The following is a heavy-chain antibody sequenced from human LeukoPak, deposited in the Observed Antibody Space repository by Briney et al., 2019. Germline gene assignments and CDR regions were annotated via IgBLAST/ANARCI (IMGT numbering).Heavy chain of an antibody. CDR1: GFTFSSYG. J-gene: IGHJ4*02. CDR2: ISSSSSTI. CDR3: ARAPHYYDFWSGYDTFDY. V-gene: IGHV3-48*02. Sequence: GGSLRLSCAASGFTFSSYGMNWVRQAPGKGLEWVSYISSSSSTIYYADSVKGRFTISRDNAKNSLYLQMNSLRDEDTAVYYCARAPHYYDFWSGYDTFDYWGQGTLVTVSS. D-gene: IGHD3-3*01.